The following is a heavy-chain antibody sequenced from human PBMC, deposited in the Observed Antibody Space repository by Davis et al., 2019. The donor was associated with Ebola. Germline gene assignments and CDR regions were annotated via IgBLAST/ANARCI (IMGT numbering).Heavy chain of an antibody. V-gene: IGHV3-7*03. CDR1: GFSFRTYW. Sequence: GESLKISCTASGFSFRTYWMSWVRQAPGKGLEWVANIKQDGGEKYYVDSVKGRFTISRDNSKNTLYLQMNSLRAEDTAVYYCAKGSSYSSSYDYWGQRTLVTVSS. CDR2: IKQDGGEK. CDR3: AKGSSYSSSYDY. D-gene: IGHD6-6*01. J-gene: IGHJ4*02.